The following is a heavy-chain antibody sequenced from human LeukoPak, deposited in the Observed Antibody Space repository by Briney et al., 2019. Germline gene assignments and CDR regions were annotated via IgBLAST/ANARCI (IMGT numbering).Heavy chain of an antibody. D-gene: IGHD6-6*01. V-gene: IGHV3-33*06. J-gene: IGHJ4*02. CDR2: IWYDGSNK. Sequence: GRSLRLSCAASGFTFSSYGMHWVRQAPGKGLEWVAVIWYDGSNKYYADSVKGRFTISRDNSKNTLYLQMNSLRAEDTAVYYCAKEGSSSSLFLVYWGQGTLVTVSS. CDR3: AKEGSSSSLFLVY. CDR1: GFTFSSYG.